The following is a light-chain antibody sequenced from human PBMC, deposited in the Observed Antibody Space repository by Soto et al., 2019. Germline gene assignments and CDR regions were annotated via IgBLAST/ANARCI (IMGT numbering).Light chain of an antibody. Sequence: ESVLTQSPATLSLSPGERATLSCRASQSVSSYLAWYQQKPGQAPRLLIYDASNRATGIPARFSGNGSGTDFTLTISSLEPEDFAVYYCQQRSSWPLTFGGGTKVDIK. CDR2: DAS. J-gene: IGKJ4*01. CDR3: QQRSSWPLT. V-gene: IGKV3-11*01. CDR1: QSVSSY.